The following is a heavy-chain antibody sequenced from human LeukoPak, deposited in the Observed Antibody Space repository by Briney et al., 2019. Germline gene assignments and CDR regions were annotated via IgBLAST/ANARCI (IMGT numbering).Heavy chain of an antibody. CDR3: ARVGSYQLLPFDY. CDR1: GYTFTSCY. CDR2: INPSGGST. D-gene: IGHD2-2*01. Sequence: ASVKFSCKASGYTFTSCYMHLERQGPGQGLEWMGIINPSGGSTSYAQKFQGRVTMTRDMSTSTVYMELSSLRSEDTAVYYCARVGSYQLLPFDYWGQGTLVTVSS. J-gene: IGHJ4*02. V-gene: IGHV1-46*01.